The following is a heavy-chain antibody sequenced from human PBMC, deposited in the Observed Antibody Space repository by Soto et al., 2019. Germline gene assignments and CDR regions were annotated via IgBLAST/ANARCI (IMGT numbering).Heavy chain of an antibody. CDR1: GYTFTSYG. V-gene: IGHV1-18*01. J-gene: IGHJ4*02. D-gene: IGHD5-12*01. Sequence: ASVKVSCKASGYTFTSYGISWVRQAPGQGLEWMGWISAYNGNTSYAQKLQGRVTMTTDTSTSTAYMEMNSLTYEDTAVYYCAKDCPIGSTFSGYDAIDYWGQGTQVTVSS. CDR3: AKDCPIGSTFSGYDAIDY. CDR2: ISAYNGNT.